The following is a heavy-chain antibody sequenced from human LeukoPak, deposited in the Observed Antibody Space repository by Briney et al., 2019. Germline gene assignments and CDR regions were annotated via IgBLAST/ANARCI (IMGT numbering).Heavy chain of an antibody. CDR2: IKQDGSEK. CDR3: ARDGSQRYYYYMDV. CDR1: GFTFSSYW. D-gene: IGHD1-1*01. Sequence: AGGSLRLSCAASGFTFSSYWMSWVRQAPGKGLEWVANIKQDGSEKYYVDSVKGRFTISRDNAKNSLYLQMNSLRAEDTAVYYCARDGSQRYYYYMDVWGKGTTVTISS. J-gene: IGHJ6*03. V-gene: IGHV3-7*01.